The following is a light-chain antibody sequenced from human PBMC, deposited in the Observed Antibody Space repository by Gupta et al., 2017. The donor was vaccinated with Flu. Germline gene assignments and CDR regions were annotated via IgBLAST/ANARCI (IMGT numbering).Light chain of an antibody. V-gene: IGLV1-51*01. J-gene: IGLJ2*01. CDR1: SSNIGNDF. CDR3: GTWDASLAGGV. Sequence: HSVLTQPPSVSAAPGQKVTISCSGSSSNIGNDFVSWYQQFPGTAPKLLIYENTKRPSGIPDRFSGSKSGTSATLGITGLQTGDEAEYFCGTWDASLAGGVFGGGTKLTVL. CDR2: ENT.